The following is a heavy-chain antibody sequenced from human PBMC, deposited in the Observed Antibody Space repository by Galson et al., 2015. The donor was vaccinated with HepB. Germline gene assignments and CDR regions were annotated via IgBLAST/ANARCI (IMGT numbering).Heavy chain of an antibody. CDR3: ARDVGHYYDSSGDLDY. CDR2: IWYDGSNK. J-gene: IGHJ4*02. V-gene: IGHV3-33*08. Sequence: SLRLSCAASGFTFSSYAMSWVRPAPGKGLEWVAVIWYDGSNKYYADSVKGRFTISRDNSKNTLYLQMNSLRAEDTAVYYCARDVGHYYDSSGDLDYWGQGTLVTVSS. CDR1: GFTFSSYA. D-gene: IGHD3-22*01.